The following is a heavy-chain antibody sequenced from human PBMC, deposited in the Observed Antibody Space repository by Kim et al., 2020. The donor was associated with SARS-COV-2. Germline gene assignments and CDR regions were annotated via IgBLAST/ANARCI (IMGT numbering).Heavy chain of an antibody. V-gene: IGHV1-24*01. Sequence: ASVKESCKVSGYTLTELSMHWVRQAPGKGLEWMGGFDPEDGETIYAQKFQGRVNMTEDTSTDTAYMELSSLRSEDTAVYYCATDPIRDYGGKQFTVYWGQKTLVTVST. J-gene: IGHJ4*02. D-gene: IGHD4-17*01. CDR1: GYTLTELS. CDR2: FDPEDGET. CDR3: ATDPIRDYGGKQFTVY.